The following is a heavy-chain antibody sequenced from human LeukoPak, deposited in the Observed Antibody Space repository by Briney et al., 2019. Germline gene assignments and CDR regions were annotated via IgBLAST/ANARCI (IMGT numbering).Heavy chain of an antibody. J-gene: IGHJ4*02. D-gene: IGHD2-15*01. Sequence: GGSLRLSCAASGFTFSSYSMNWVRQAPGKGLEWVSYISSSSSTIYYADSVKGRFTISRDNAKNSLYLQMNSLRAEDTAVYYCARDMGSLGSSLPTPGFDYWGQGTLVTVSS. CDR3: ARDMGSLGSSLPTPGFDY. CDR1: GFTFSSYS. V-gene: IGHV3-48*04. CDR2: ISSSSSTI.